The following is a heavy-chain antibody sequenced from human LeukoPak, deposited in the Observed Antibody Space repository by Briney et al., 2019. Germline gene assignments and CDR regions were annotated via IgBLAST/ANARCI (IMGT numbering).Heavy chain of an antibody. V-gene: IGHV4-34*01. D-gene: IGHD4-23*01. CDR3: ALGYGGNSFNDY. CDR1: GGSFSGYY. Sequence: SETLSLTCAVYGGSFSGYYWSWIRQPPGKGLEWIGEINHSGSTNYNPSLKSRVTISVDTSKNQFSLKLSSVTAADTAVYYCALGYGGNSFNDYWGQGTLVTVSS. J-gene: IGHJ4*02. CDR2: INHSGST.